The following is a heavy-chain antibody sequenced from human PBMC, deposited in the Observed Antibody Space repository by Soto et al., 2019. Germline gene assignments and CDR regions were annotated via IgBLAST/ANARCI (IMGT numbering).Heavy chain of an antibody. J-gene: IGHJ2*01. V-gene: IGHV4-34*01. Sequence: SETLSLTCAVYGVSFSGYYWSWIRQPPGKGLEWIGEINHSGSTNYNPSLKSRVTISVDTSKNQFSLKLSSVTAADTAVYYCARGELGYCSSTSCYEYFDLWGRGTLVTVSS. D-gene: IGHD2-2*01. CDR1: GVSFSGYY. CDR3: ARGELGYCSSTSCYEYFDL. CDR2: INHSGST.